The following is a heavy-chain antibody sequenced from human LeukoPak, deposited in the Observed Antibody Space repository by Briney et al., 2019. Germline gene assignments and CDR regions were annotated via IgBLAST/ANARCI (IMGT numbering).Heavy chain of an antibody. CDR3: AKDRDLLFAHCWFDL. Sequence: GASVKVSCKASGYTFSTYAMSWVRQAPGKGLEWVSGISISGGSAYYADSVKGRFTISRDNSKNTLYLQMNRLRAEDTAVYYCAKDRDLLFAHCWFDLWGQGILVTVSS. D-gene: IGHD3-10*01. CDR1: GYTFSTYA. V-gene: IGHV3-23*01. J-gene: IGHJ5*02. CDR2: ISISGGSA.